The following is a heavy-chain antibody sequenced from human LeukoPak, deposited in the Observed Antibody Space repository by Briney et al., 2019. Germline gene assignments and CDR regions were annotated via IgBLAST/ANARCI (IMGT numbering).Heavy chain of an antibody. CDR2: IWYDGSNK. J-gene: IGHJ6*02. D-gene: IGHD6-19*01. CDR3: AREAGIAVAGDYYYYGMDV. Sequence: PGRSLRLSCAASGFTFSSYGMHWVRQAPGKGLEWVAVIWYDGSNKYYADSVKGRFTISRDNSKNTLYLQMNSLRAEDTAVYYCAREAGIAVAGDYYYYGMDVWGQGTTVTVSS. CDR1: GFTFSSYG. V-gene: IGHV3-33*01.